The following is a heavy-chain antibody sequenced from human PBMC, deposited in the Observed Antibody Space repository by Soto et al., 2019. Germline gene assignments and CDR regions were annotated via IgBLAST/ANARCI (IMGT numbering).Heavy chain of an antibody. CDR1: GGSVNSGSYY. J-gene: IGHJ4*01. D-gene: IGHD2-8*02. CDR2: IYYSGST. CDR3: ARAGSGYCLDY. V-gene: IGHV4-31*03. Sequence: SETLSLTCTVSGGSVNSGSYYLTLIKQPTRKAMECMGYIYYSGSTYYSPSPKSRITISVDTSKNQFSLELSSVTAAGTAVYYCARAGSGYCLDYCGHGVLASVSS.